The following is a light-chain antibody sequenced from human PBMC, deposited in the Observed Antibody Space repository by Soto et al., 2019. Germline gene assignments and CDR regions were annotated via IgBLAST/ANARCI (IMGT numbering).Light chain of an antibody. Sequence: DIQMTQSPSTLSASVGDRVSITCRASQTINNWLAWYQQKPGKAPKLLIYKASILESGVPSRFSGSGSGTDFRLTISSLQPDDFASYYCQHYNSYSRTFGQGTRLEIK. CDR2: KAS. CDR1: QTINNW. CDR3: QHYNSYSRT. V-gene: IGKV1-5*03. J-gene: IGKJ2*01.